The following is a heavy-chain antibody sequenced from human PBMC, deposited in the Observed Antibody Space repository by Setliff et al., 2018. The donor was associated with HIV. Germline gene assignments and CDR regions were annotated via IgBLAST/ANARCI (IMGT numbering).Heavy chain of an antibody. V-gene: IGHV1-3*01. Sequence: ASVKVSCKASGYTFTNHAIHWVRQAPGQRLEWMGWINAGNGNTKYSQKFQGRVTITRDTSASTAHMELSSLRSEDTAVYYCARDSTRWELPYYYMDVWGKGTTVTVSS. CDR1: GYTFTNHA. D-gene: IGHD2-15*01. CDR2: INAGNGNT. CDR3: ARDSTRWELPYYYMDV. J-gene: IGHJ6*03.